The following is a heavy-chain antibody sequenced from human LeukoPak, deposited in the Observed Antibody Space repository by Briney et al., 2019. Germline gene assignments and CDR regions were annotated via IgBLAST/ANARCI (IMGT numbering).Heavy chain of an antibody. CDR3: ARDYYDSSGYLRGYDAFDI. D-gene: IGHD3-22*01. CDR1: GYTFTSYD. J-gene: IGHJ3*02. V-gene: IGHV1-8*01. CDR2: MNPNRGNT. Sequence: ASVKVSCKASGYTFTSYDINWVRQATGQGLEWMGWMNPNRGNTGYAQKFQGRVTMTRNTSISTAYMELSSLRSEDTAVYYCARDYYDSSGYLRGYDAFDIWGQGTMVTVSS.